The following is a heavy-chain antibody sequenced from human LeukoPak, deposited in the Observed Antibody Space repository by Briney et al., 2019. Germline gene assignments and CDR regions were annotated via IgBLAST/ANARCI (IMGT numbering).Heavy chain of an antibody. V-gene: IGHV3-23*01. J-gene: IGHJ4*02. CDR3: AKGHLKNGSGNFVFDY. D-gene: IGHD3-10*01. CDR1: GFTFSSYA. CDR2: ISGSGGST. Sequence: GGSLRLSCAASGFTFSSYAMSWVRQAPGEGLEWVSAISGSGGSTYYADSVKGRFTISRDNSKNTLYLQMNSLGAEDTAVYYCAKGHLKNGSGNFVFDYWGQGTLVTVSS.